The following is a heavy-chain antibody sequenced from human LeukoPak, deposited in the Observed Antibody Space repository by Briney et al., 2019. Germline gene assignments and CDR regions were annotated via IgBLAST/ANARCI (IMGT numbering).Heavy chain of an antibody. CDR2: ISAYNGNT. Sequence: ASVKVSCKASGYTFTSYGISWVRQAPGQGLEWMGWISAYNGNTNYAQKLQGRATMTTDTSTSTAYMELRSLRSDDTAVYYCARESNGDYYFDYWGQGTLVTVSS. D-gene: IGHD4-17*01. CDR1: GYTFTSYG. J-gene: IGHJ4*02. CDR3: ARESNGDYYFDY. V-gene: IGHV1-18*04.